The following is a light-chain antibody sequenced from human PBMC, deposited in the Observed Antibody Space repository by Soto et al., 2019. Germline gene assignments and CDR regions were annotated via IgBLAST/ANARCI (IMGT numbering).Light chain of an antibody. Sequence: DIQMTQSPSTLSGSVGDRVTITCRASQSISNSLAWYQQKPGKAPKLLIYDGASLESGVPSRFSGSGSGTEFTLTISSLQPDDFATYFCHQYNSFSPTFGGGTKVDIK. J-gene: IGKJ4*01. V-gene: IGKV1-5*01. CDR3: HQYNSFSPT. CDR2: DGA. CDR1: QSISNS.